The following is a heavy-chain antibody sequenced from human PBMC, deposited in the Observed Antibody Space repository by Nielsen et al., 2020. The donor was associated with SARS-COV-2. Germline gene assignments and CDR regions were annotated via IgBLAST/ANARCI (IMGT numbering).Heavy chain of an antibody. D-gene: IGHD3-10*01. CDR1: GESFSGYY. CDR2: IYYSGST. J-gene: IGHJ6*02. Sequence: SETLSLTCAVYGESFSGYYWSWIRQPPGKGLEWIGYIYYSGSTYYNPSLKSRVTISVDTSKNQFSLKLSSVTAADTAVYYCARAEASLGSGSYSPYYYYGMDVWGQGTTVTVSS. V-gene: IGHV4-34*09. CDR3: ARAEASLGSGSYSPYYYYGMDV.